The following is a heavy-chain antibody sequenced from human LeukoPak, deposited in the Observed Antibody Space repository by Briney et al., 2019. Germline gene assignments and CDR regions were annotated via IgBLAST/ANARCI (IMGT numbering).Heavy chain of an antibody. V-gene: IGHV4-59*01. CDR3: ARDGAAAGIGY. CDR1: GGSISSYY. J-gene: IGHJ4*02. Sequence: SETLSLTCTVSGGSISSYYWSWIRQPPGKGLEWIGYIYYSRSTNYNPSLKSRVTISVDTSKNQFSLKLSSVTAADTAVYYCARDGAAAGIGYWGQGTLVTVSS. D-gene: IGHD6-13*01. CDR2: IYYSRST.